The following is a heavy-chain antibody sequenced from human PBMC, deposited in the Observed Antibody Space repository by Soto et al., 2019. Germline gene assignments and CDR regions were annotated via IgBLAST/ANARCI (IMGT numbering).Heavy chain of an antibody. D-gene: IGHD3-3*01. CDR3: AAGGYDFWSGYYYYGMDV. CDR1: GFTFTSSA. J-gene: IGHJ6*02. V-gene: IGHV1-58*01. Sequence: SVKVSCKASGFTFTSSAVHWVRQARGQRLEWIGWIVVGSGNTNYAQKFQERVTITRDMSTSTAYMELSSLRSEDTAVYYCAAGGYDFWSGYYYYGMDVWGQGTTVTVYS. CDR2: IVVGSGNT.